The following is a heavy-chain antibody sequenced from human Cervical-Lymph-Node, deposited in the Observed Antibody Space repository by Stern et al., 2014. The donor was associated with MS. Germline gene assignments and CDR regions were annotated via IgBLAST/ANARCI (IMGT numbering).Heavy chain of an antibody. J-gene: IGHJ6*02. D-gene: IGHD1-26*01. CDR1: GGTFSSYA. CDR3: ARGELKEGLVRGMDV. V-gene: IGHV1-69*12. CDR2: IIPIFGKG. Sequence: QVQLVQSGAEVKKPGSSVKVSCTASGGTFSSYAISWVRQAPGQGLEGMGGIIPIFGKGNYPENLQGRVTITEDESTSTAYMELSSLRSEDTAVYYCARGELKEGLVRGMDVWGQGTTVTVSS.